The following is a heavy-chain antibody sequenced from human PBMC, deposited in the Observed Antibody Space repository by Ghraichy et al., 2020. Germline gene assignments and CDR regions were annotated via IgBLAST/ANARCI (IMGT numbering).Heavy chain of an antibody. D-gene: IGHD6-19*01. CDR2: INHSGST. CDR1: GGSFSGYY. Sequence: SETLSLTCAVYGGSFSGYYWSWIRQPPGKGLEWIGEINHSGSTNYNPSLKSRVTISVDTSKNQFSLKLSSVTAADTAVYYCARGRRSSGWYLSRNYYYYMDVWGKGTTVTVSS. J-gene: IGHJ6*03. CDR3: ARGRRSSGWYLSRNYYYYMDV. V-gene: IGHV4-34*01.